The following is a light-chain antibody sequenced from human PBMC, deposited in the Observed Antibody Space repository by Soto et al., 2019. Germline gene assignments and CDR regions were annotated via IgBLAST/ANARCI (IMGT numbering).Light chain of an antibody. V-gene: IGKV1-16*02. J-gene: IGKJ4*01. Sequence: DIQMTQSPSSLSASVGDRVTITCRASQEISNHLAWFQQKPGKPPKSLISDASNLQSGVPSKFSGSGSGTDFTLTISSLQPEDFATYYCQQYHNYPVTFGRGTKVEIK. CDR3: QQYHNYPVT. CDR1: QEISNH. CDR2: DAS.